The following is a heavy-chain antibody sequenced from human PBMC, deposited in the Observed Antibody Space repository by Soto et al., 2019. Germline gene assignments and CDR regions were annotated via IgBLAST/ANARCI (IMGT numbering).Heavy chain of an antibody. J-gene: IGHJ3*02. CDR3: WKGAWGDFDI. V-gene: IGHV3-23*01. CDR1: GFTFSSNA. Sequence: EVQLLESGGGLVQPGGSLRLSCVASGFTFSSNAMSWVRQAPGKGLEWVSHITSGSGGGTYYADSVKGPFTLTRDNAKNTLYMQMNSLRVEDTAVYYCWKGAWGDFDIWGHGTLVTVSS. D-gene: IGHD7-27*01. CDR2: ITSGSGGGT.